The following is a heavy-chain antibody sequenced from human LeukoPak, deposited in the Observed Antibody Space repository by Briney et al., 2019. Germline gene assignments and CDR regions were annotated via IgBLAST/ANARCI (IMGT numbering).Heavy chain of an antibody. J-gene: IGHJ4*02. CDR1: GYTFTGYY. CDR3: ARGFRSGIASAGSYYFDY. V-gene: IGHV1-2*02. CDR2: INPNSGGT. Sequence: GASVKLSCKASGYTFTGYYMHWVRDAPGQGLEWMGWINPNSGGTNYAQKFQGRVTMTRDTSISTAYMELSRLSSDDTAVYYCARGFRSGIASAGSYYFDYWGQGTLVTVSS. D-gene: IGHD6-13*01.